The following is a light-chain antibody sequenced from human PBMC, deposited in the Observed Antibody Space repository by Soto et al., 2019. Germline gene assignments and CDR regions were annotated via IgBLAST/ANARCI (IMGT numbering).Light chain of an antibody. V-gene: IGLV1-40*01. CDR2: GNN. CDR1: ISNIGAGYD. Sequence: QSVLTQSPSVSGAPGQRVTISCTGRISNIGAGYDVHWYQQLPGTAPKLLIYGNNKRPSGVPDRFSGSTSGTSASLVIAGLQAEDEADYYCQSYDTSLRGSRVFGGGTQLTVL. CDR3: QSYDTSLRGSRV. J-gene: IGLJ2*01.